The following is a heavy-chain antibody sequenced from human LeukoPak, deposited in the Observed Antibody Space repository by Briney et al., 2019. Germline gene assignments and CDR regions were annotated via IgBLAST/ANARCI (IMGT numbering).Heavy chain of an antibody. CDR2: ISSSSSYI. D-gene: IGHD3-22*01. Sequence: PGGSLRLSCAASGFTFSSYSMNWVRQAPGKGLEWVSSISSSSSYIYYADSVKGRFTISRDNAKNSLYLQMNSLRAEDTAVYYCARSPHYYYDSSGYSPYYFDYWGQGTLVTVSS. CDR3: ARSPHYYYDSSGYSPYYFDY. CDR1: GFTFSSYS. J-gene: IGHJ4*02. V-gene: IGHV3-21*01.